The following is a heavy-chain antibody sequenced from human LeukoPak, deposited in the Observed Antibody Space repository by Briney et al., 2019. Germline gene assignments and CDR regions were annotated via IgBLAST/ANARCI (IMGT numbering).Heavy chain of an antibody. D-gene: IGHD3-3*01. V-gene: IGHV3-30-3*01. Sequence: TGGPLRLSCAASGFTFSGYAMHWVRQAPGKGLEWVAVISYDGSNKYYADSVKGRFTISRDNSKNTLYLQMNSLRAEDTAVYYCASFRFLEWLLSPPNAFDIWGQGTMVTVSS. CDR3: ASFRFLEWLLSPPNAFDI. CDR2: ISYDGSNK. CDR1: GFTFSGYA. J-gene: IGHJ3*02.